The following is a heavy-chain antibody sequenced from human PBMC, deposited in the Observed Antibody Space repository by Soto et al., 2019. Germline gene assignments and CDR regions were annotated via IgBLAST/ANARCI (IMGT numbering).Heavy chain of an antibody. CDR1: GYTFTGYY. Sequence: QVQLVQSGAEMKKPGASVKVSCKASGYTFTGYYMHWVRQAPGQGLERMGWINPNTGDTNSAQKFQGRVTMTRDTSINTAYMELSSLTSDDRAVYYCVRGTVALSGSLYYWGQGTLVTVSS. V-gene: IGHV1-2*02. CDR2: INPNTGDT. D-gene: IGHD6-19*01. CDR3: VRGTVALSGSLYY. J-gene: IGHJ4*02.